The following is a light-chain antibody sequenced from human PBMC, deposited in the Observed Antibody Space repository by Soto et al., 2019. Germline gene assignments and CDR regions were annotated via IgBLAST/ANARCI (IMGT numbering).Light chain of an antibody. CDR3: QQYGSPLT. CDR1: QSVSSSY. CDR2: GAS. J-gene: IGKJ4*01. Sequence: EIVLTQSPGTLSLSPGERATLSCRASQSVSSSYLAWYQQKPGQAPRLLIYGASSRATGIPDRFRGSGSGTDFPLTLSRLEPEDFAVYYCQQYGSPLTFGGGTKVPIK. V-gene: IGKV3-20*01.